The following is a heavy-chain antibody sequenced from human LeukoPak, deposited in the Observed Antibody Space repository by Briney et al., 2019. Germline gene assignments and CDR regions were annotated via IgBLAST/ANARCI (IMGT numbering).Heavy chain of an antibody. J-gene: IGHJ6*02. D-gene: IGHD2-2*01. CDR1: GGTFSSYA. Sequence: SVKASCKASGGTFSSYAISWVRQAPGQGLEWMGGIIPIFSTANYAQKFQGRVTITADESTSTAYMELSSLRSEDTAVYYCASDGRGVPAAMLGSKWETAENYYYYGMDVWGQGTTVTVSS. CDR3: ASDGRGVPAAMLGSKWETAENYYYYGMDV. CDR2: IIPIFSTA. V-gene: IGHV1-69*01.